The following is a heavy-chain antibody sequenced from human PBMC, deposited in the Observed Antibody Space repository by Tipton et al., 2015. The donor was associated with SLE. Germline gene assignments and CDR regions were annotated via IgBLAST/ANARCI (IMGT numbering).Heavy chain of an antibody. CDR2: IYTSGST. D-gene: IGHD3-16*02. CDR3: AQAHLWGSYRYASDI. J-gene: IGHJ3*02. CDR1: GGSISSSSYY. V-gene: IGHV4-39*07. Sequence: LRLSCTVSGGSISSSSYYWGWIRQPPGKGLEWIGSIYTSGSTNYNPSLKSRVTISVDTSKNQFSLKLSSVTAADTAVYYCAQAHLWGSYRYASDIWGQGTMVTVSS.